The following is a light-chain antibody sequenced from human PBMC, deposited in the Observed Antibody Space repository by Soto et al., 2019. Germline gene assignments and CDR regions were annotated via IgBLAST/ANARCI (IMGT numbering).Light chain of an antibody. CDR2: LNSDGSH. V-gene: IGLV4-69*01. CDR1: SGHSSYA. CDR3: QTWGTGIRV. Sequence: QLVLTQSPSASASLGASVKLTCTLSSGHSSYAIAWHQQQPEKGPRYLMKLNSDGSHSKGDGIPDRFSGSSSGVERYLTISSFQSEYEADYYRQTWGTGIRVFGGGTKLIVL. J-gene: IGLJ2*01.